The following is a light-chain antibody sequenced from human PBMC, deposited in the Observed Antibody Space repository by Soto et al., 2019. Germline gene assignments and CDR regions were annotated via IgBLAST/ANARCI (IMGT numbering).Light chain of an antibody. CDR3: QQYNSYPIT. CDR1: QSISSW. V-gene: IGKV1-5*03. CDR2: NAS. Sequence: DIQMTQSPSTLSASVGDRVTITCRASQSISSWLAWYQQKPGKAPKLLIYNASSLESGVPSRFSGIGSGTEFTLTISSLQPDDFATYYCQQYNSYPITFGPGTNVDIK. J-gene: IGKJ3*01.